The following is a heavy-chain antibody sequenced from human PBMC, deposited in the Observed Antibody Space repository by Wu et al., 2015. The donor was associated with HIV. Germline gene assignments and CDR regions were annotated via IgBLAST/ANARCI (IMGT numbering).Heavy chain of an antibody. CDR3: ARDGIAAAGTVWFDP. D-gene: IGHD6-13*01. Sequence: QVQLVQSGAEVKKPGASVKVSCKASGYTFTSYYMHWVRQAPGQGLEWMGIINPSGGSTSYAQKFQGRVTMTRDTSTSTVYMELSSLRSEDTAVYYCARDGIAAAGTVWFDPWGQGTLVTVSS. CDR1: GYTFTSYY. CDR2: INPSGGST. V-gene: IGHV1-46*01. J-gene: IGHJ5*02.